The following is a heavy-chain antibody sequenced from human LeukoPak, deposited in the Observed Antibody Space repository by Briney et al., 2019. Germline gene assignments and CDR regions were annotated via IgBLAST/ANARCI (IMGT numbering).Heavy chain of an antibody. Sequence: GGSLRLSCAASGFTFSSYGMHWVRQAPGKGLEWVAVIWYDGSNKYYADSVKGRFTISRDNSKNTLYLQMNSLRAEDTAVYYCATGGIAVAGTGYWGQGTLVTVSP. CDR2: IWYDGSNK. D-gene: IGHD6-19*01. CDR3: ATGGIAVAGTGY. CDR1: GFTFSSYG. J-gene: IGHJ4*02. V-gene: IGHV3-33*01.